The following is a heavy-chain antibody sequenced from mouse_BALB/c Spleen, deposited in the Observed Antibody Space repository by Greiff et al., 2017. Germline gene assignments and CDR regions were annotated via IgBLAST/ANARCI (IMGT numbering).Heavy chain of an antibody. V-gene: IGHV5-17*02. CDR2: ISSGSSTI. Sequence: EVQLVESGGGLVQPGGSRKLSCAASGFTFSSFGMHWVRQAPEKGLEWVAYISSGSSTIYYAGTVKGRFTLSRDNPKNTLFLQMTSLRSEDTAMYYCARFDGPMDYWGQGTSVTVSS. J-gene: IGHJ4*01. CDR3: ARFDGPMDY. D-gene: IGHD2-3*01. CDR1: GFTFSSFG.